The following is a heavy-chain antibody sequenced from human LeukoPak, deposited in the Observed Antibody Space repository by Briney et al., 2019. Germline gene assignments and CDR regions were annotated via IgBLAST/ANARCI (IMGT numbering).Heavy chain of an antibody. V-gene: IGHV5-51*01. J-gene: IGHJ4*02. Sequence: GESLKISCKGSGYSFTSYWIGWVRQMPGKGLEWMGIIYPGDSDTRYSPSFQGQVTISADKSISTAYLQWSSLKASDTAMYYRARLYYYGSGSYYRSYFDYWGQGTLVTVSS. CDR2: IYPGDSDT. CDR3: ARLYYYGSGSYYRSYFDY. CDR1: GYSFTSYW. D-gene: IGHD3-10*01.